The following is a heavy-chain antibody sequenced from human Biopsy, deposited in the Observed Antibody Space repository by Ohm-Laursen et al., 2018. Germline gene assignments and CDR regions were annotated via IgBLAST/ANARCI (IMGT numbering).Heavy chain of an antibody. CDR3: AGDINNWNVNY. V-gene: IGHV1-24*01. J-gene: IGHJ4*02. Sequence: VASVKVSCKASGYTITDLSMHWVRQAPGKGLEWMGGFAPENGKTIYAQKFQGRVTMTEDTSTDTAYMELSNLRSEDTAVYYCAGDINNWNVNYWGQGTLVIVSP. D-gene: IGHD1-20*01. CDR2: FAPENGKT. CDR1: GYTITDLS.